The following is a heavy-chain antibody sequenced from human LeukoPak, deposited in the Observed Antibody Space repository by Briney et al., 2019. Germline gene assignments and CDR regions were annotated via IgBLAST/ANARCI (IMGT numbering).Heavy chain of an antibody. Sequence: GGSLRLSCAASGFTFSNYAMHWVRQAPGKGLEWVTVISYDGSNKYYADSVKGRFTISRDNSNNTLYLQMNSLRAEDTAVYYCARDLGDYWYFDLWGRGTLVTVSS. V-gene: IGHV3-30-3*01. CDR1: GFTFSNYA. J-gene: IGHJ2*01. D-gene: IGHD2-21*01. CDR3: ARDLGDYWYFDL. CDR2: ISYDGSNK.